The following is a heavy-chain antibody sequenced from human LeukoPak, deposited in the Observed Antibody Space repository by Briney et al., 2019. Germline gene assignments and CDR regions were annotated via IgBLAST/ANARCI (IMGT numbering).Heavy chain of an antibody. CDR1: GGSISSYY. CDR3: ARVQGLWFGELFYFDY. J-gene: IGHJ4*02. D-gene: IGHD3-10*01. CDR2: IYYRGST. Sequence: SETLSLTCTVSGGSISSYYWSWIRQPPGKGRAWIGYIYYRGSTNYNPSLKSRVTIPLDTSKNQFSLKLSSVTAADTAVYYCARVQGLWFGELFYFDYWGQGTLVTVSS. V-gene: IGHV4-59*01.